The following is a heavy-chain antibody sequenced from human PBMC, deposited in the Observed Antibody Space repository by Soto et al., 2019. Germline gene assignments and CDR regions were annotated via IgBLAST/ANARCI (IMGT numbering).Heavy chain of an antibody. CDR3: ARGAGYRPYYYYGMDV. V-gene: IGHV3-21*01. CDR2: ISSSSSYI. D-gene: IGHD4-4*01. CDR1: GFTFSSYS. J-gene: IGHJ6*02. Sequence: GSLSLSCAASGFTFSSYSMNWVRQAPGKGLEWVSSISSSSSYIYYADSVKGRFTISRDNAKNSLYLQMNSLRAEDTAVYYCARGAGYRPYYYYGMDVWGQGTTVTVSS.